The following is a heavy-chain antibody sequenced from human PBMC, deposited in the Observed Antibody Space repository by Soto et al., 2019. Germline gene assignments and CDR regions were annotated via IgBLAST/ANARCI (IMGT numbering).Heavy chain of an antibody. CDR3: ARDFNYGGNSAAFDI. D-gene: IGHD4-17*01. J-gene: IGHJ3*02. CDR2: INPNSGGT. CDR1: GYTFTGYY. Sequence: GASVKVSCKASGYTFTGYYMHWVRQAPGQGLEWMGWINPNSGGTNYAQKFRGWVTMTRDTSISTAYMELSRPRSDDTAVYYCARDFNYGGNSAAFDIWGQGTMVTVSS. V-gene: IGHV1-2*04.